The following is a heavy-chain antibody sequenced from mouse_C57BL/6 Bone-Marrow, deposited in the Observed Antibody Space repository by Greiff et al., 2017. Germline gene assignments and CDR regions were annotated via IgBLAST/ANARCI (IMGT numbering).Heavy chain of an antibody. V-gene: IGHV2-6-1*01. J-gene: IGHJ4*01. CDR2: IWSDGST. CDR1: GFSLTSYG. D-gene: IGHD2-4*01. Sequence: VKVVESGPGLVAPSQSLSITCTVSGFSLTSYGVHWVRQPPGKGLEWLVVIWSDGSTTYNSALKSRLSISKDNSKSQVFLKMNSHQTDDTAMYYCARHGYDYGGGAMDYWGQGTSVTVSS. CDR3: ARHGYDYGGGAMDY.